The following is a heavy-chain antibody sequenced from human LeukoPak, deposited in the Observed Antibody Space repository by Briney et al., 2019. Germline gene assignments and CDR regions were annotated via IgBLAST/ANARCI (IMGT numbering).Heavy chain of an antibody. J-gene: IGHJ3*02. D-gene: IGHD4/OR15-4a*01. CDR1: GFTFNSYP. CDR3: VKESGFMVAPNSAFDI. CDR2: ISRNGGST. Sequence: GGSLRLSCSASGFTFNSYPVHWVRQAPGKGLEYVSVISRNGGSTYYADSVKGRFTISRDNSKNTLYLQMSSLRAEDTAVYYCVKESGFMVAPNSAFDIWGKGQWSPSLQ. V-gene: IGHV3-64D*06.